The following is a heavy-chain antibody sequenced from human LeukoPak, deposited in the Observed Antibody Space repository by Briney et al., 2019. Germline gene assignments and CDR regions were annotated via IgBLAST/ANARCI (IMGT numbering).Heavy chain of an antibody. CDR2: INPNSGGT. CDR3: ATSGSYYYYYYMDV. J-gene: IGHJ6*03. D-gene: IGHD1-26*01. V-gene: IGHV1-2*02. Sequence: ASVKVSCKASGYTFTGYYMPWVRQAPGQGLEWMGWINPNSGGTNYAQKFQGRVTMTRDTSISTAYMELSRLRSDDTAVYYCATSGSYYYYYYMDVWGKGTTVTVSS. CDR1: GYTFTGYY.